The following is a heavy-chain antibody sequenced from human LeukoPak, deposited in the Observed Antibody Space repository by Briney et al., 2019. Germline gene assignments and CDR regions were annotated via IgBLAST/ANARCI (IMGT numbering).Heavy chain of an antibody. V-gene: IGHV4-59*01. CDR2: IYYSGST. CDR1: GGSISSYY. Sequence: SETLSLTCTVSGGSISSYYWSWIRQPPGKGLEWIGYIYYSGSTNYNPSLKSRVTISVDTSKNQFSLKLSSVTAADTAVYYCARGGWLSSLDYWGQGTLVTVSS. J-gene: IGHJ4*02. CDR3: ARGGWLSSLDY. D-gene: IGHD3-16*02.